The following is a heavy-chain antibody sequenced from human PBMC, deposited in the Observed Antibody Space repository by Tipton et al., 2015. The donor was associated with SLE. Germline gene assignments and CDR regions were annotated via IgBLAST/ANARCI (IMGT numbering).Heavy chain of an antibody. D-gene: IGHD7-27*01. CDR2: ISYSGAT. Sequence: TLSLTCNVSADSISNYYWNWIRQSPGKGLEWIGSISYSGATSYNPSLKSRVTISVDTSKNQFSLSLISVTAADTAVYYCARLTPWGYDYWGPGMLVTVSS. V-gene: IGHV4-59*12. CDR1: ADSISNYY. CDR3: ARLTPWGYDY. J-gene: IGHJ4*02.